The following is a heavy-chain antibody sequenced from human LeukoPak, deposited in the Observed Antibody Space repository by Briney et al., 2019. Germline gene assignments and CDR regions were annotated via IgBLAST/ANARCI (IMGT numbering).Heavy chain of an antibody. CDR1: GGTFTNYA. Sequence: SVKVSCKAPGGTFTNYAISWVRQAPGQGLEWMGRIIPFFATTNYAQKFQGRVTITADESTSTAHMELSSLIFEDTAVYYCARRGAGDPRNHFDYWGQGTLVTVSS. D-gene: IGHD7-27*01. CDR2: IIPFFATT. V-gene: IGHV1-69*13. CDR3: ARRGAGDPRNHFDY. J-gene: IGHJ4*02.